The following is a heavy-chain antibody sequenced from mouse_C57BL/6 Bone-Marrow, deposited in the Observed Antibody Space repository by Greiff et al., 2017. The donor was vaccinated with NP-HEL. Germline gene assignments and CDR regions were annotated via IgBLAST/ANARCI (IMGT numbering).Heavy chain of an antibody. CDR2: IYPGSGST. V-gene: IGHV1-55*01. D-gene: IGHD2-3*01. CDR1: GYTFTSYW. Sequence: QVQLQQPGAELVKPGASVKMSCKASGYTFTSYWITWVKQRPGQGLEWIGDIYPGSGSTNYNEKFKSKATLTVDTSSSTAYMQLSSLTSEDSAVYYCASFLYDSAWFAYWGQGTLVTVSA. CDR3: ASFLYDSAWFAY. J-gene: IGHJ3*01.